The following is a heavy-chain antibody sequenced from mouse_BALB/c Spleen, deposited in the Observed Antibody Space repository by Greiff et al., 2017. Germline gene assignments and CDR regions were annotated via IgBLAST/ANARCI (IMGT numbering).Heavy chain of an antibody. J-gene: IGHJ3*01. CDR3: ARAYGNYEAWFAY. CDR2: ISDGGSYT. D-gene: IGHD2-1*01. V-gene: IGHV5-4*02. Sequence: DVMLVESGGGLVKPGGSLKLSCAASGFTFSDYYMYWVRQTPEKRLEWVATISDGGSYTYYPDSVKGRFTISRDNAKNNLYLQMSSLKSEDTAMYYCARAYGNYEAWFAYWGQGTLVTVSA. CDR1: GFTFSDYY.